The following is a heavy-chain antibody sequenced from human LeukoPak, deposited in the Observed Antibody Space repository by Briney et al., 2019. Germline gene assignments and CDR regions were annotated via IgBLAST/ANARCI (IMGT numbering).Heavy chain of an antibody. CDR1: GYRFTNYW. Sequence: GVSLQISCQGSGYRFTNYWIGWVRPMPGKGLEWMGIIYPGDSDTRYSPSFQGQVTISADKSISTAYLQWSSLKASDTAMYYCARPTPNLGGTYAPGYWGQGTLVTVSS. D-gene: IGHD1-26*01. J-gene: IGHJ4*02. V-gene: IGHV5-51*01. CDR2: IYPGDSDT. CDR3: ARPTPNLGGTYAPGY.